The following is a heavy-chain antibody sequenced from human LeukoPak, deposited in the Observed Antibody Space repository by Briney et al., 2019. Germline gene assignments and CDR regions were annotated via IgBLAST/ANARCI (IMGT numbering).Heavy chain of an antibody. Sequence: PGGSLRLSCAASGFIFSSYEMNWVRQAPGKGLQWVSYISSSGSTIYYADSVKGRFTISRDNAKNSLYLQMNSLRAEDTAVYYCAELGITMIGGVWGKGTTVTISS. CDR3: AELGITMIGGV. V-gene: IGHV3-48*03. CDR2: ISSSGSTI. CDR1: GFIFSSYE. J-gene: IGHJ6*04. D-gene: IGHD3-10*02.